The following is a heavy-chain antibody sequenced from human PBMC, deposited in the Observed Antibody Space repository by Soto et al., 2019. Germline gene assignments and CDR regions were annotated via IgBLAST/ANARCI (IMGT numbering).Heavy chain of an antibody. CDR3: AREYYYDSRGYPLLNYFYCMDV. CDR1: GGTFSSYA. D-gene: IGHD3-22*01. CDR2: IIPIFGTA. V-gene: IGHV1-69*13. Sequence: GASVKVSCKASGGTFSSYAISWVRQAPGQGLEWMGGIIPIFGTANYAQKFQGRVTITADESTSTAYMELSSLRSEDTAVYYCAREYYYDSRGYPLLNYFYCMDVCRQRTRGTV. J-gene: IGHJ6*02.